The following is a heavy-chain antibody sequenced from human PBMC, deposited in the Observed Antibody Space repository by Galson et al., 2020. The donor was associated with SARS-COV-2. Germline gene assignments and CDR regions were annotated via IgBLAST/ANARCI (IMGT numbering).Heavy chain of an antibody. D-gene: IGHD1-7*01. V-gene: IGHV3-21*01. CDR2: ISSGGSFI. CDR1: GFTFSSYT. J-gene: IGHJ4*02. Sequence: KIGESLKISCAASGFTFSSYTMNWVRRTPGKGLEWVSSISSGGSFIYYADSLKGRFTISRDNAKNSLYLQMNSLRAEDTAVYYCARDRRELELRDYFDYWGQGTLVTVSS. CDR3: ARDRRELELRDYFDY.